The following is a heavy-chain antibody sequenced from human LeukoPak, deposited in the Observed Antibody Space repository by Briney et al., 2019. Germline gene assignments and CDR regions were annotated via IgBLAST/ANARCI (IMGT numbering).Heavy chain of an antibody. V-gene: IGHV4-4*07. J-gene: IGHJ6*03. CDR3: ARDKLEGSGSYGAYYYYYYMDV. D-gene: IGHD3-10*01. Sequence: SETLSLTCTVSGGSISSYYWSWIRQPAGKGLEWIGRIYTSGSTSYNPSLKSRVTMSVDTSKNQFSLKLSSVTAADTAVYYCARDKLEGSGSYGAYYYYYYMDVWGKGTTVTVSS. CDR1: GGSISSYY. CDR2: IYTSGST.